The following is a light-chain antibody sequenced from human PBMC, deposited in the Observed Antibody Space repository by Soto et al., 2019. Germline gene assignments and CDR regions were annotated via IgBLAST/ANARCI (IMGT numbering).Light chain of an antibody. V-gene: IGKV1-5*01. CDR3: HQCDSYPYT. CDR1: QSISSW. CDR2: DAF. J-gene: IGKJ2*01. Sequence: DIQMTQSPSTLSASVGDRVTITCRASQSISSWLAWYQQKPGKAPKLLIYDAFSLESGVPSRLSGSGSGTEFSLTISSLQPDDFATYYCHQCDSYPYTFGQGTKLEI.